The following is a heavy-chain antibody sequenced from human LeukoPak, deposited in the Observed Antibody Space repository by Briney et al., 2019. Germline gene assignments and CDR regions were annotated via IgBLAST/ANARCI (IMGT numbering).Heavy chain of an antibody. V-gene: IGHV1-8*01. CDR1: GYTFTSYD. Sequence: GASVKVSCKASGYTFTSYDINWVRQATGQELEWMGWMNPNSGNTGYAQKFQGRVTMTRNTSISTTYMELSSLRSEDTAVYYCARGTLYYDSSGFTHNWFDPWGQGTLVTVSS. J-gene: IGHJ5*02. D-gene: IGHD3-22*01. CDR3: ARGTLYYDSSGFTHNWFDP. CDR2: MNPNSGNT.